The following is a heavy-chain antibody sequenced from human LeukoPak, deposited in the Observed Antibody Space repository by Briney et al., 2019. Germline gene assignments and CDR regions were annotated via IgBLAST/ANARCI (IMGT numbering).Heavy chain of an antibody. J-gene: IGHJ6*02. Sequence: GGSLRLSCAASGFTFSNAWMNWVRQAPGKGLEWVGRIERKTDGGTTDYAAPVKGRFTTSRDNAKNTLYLQMNSLRAEDTALYYCTRVQAGRAGLMDVWGRGTTVTVSS. D-gene: IGHD6-13*01. CDR1: GFTFSNAW. CDR3: TRVQAGRAGLMDV. V-gene: IGHV3-15*04. CDR2: IERKTDGGTT.